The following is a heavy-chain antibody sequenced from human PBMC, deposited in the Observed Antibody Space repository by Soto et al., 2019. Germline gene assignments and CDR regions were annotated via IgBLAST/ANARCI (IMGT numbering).Heavy chain of an antibody. Sequence: SVKVSCKASGGTFSSYAISWVRQAPGQGLEWMGGIIPIFGTATYAQKFQGRVTITADESTSTAYMELSSLRSEDTAVYYCARDYGLEQWLVLNWFDTGGKGTRVTVSA. CDR1: GGTFSSYA. J-gene: IGHJ5*02. CDR3: ARDYGLEQWLVLNWFDT. V-gene: IGHV1-69*13. CDR2: IIPIFGTA. D-gene: IGHD6-19*01.